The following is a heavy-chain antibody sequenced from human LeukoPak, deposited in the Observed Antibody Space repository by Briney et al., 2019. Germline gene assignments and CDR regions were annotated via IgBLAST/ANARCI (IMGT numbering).Heavy chain of an antibody. V-gene: IGHV1-3*01. CDR3: ARVRSSGWYGDY. CDR1: GYTFTSYA. J-gene: IGHJ4*02. Sequence: GSVKVSCKASGYTFTSYAMHWVRQAPGQRLEWMGWISAGNGNTKYSQKFQGRVTITRDTSASTAYMELSSLRSEDTAVYYCARVRSSGWYGDYWGQGTLVTVSS. D-gene: IGHD6-19*01. CDR2: ISAGNGNT.